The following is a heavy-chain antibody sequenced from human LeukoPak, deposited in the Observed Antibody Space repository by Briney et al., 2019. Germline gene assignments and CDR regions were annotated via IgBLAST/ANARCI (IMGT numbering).Heavy chain of an antibody. D-gene: IGHD1-26*01. Sequence: SETLSLTCTVSGGSLSRSSYYWNWLRQPPGKGLDWIGSIYYSGRTYYNPSLESRVTISVDTSKTQFSLKLSSVTAADTAVYYCARGSDSRNTFFYFDSWGQGTHVTVSS. CDR3: ARGSDSRNTFFYFDS. CDR1: GGSLSRSSYY. V-gene: IGHV4-39*07. CDR2: IYYSGRT. J-gene: IGHJ4*02.